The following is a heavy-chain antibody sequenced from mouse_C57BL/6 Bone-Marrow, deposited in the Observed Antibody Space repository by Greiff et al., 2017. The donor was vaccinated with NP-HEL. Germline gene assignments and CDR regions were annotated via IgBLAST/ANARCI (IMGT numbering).Heavy chain of an antibody. J-gene: IGHJ2*01. CDR3: ASDGYFDY. D-gene: IGHD2-3*01. CDR1: GYTFTSYW. Sequence: VQLQQSGADLAKPGASVKLSCKASGYTFTSYWMHWVKERPGQGLEWIGYINPSSGYPKYNQKFKDKATLTADKSSSTAYMQLSSLTYEDSAVYYCASDGYFDYWGQGTTLTVSS. CDR2: INPSSGYP. V-gene: IGHV1-7*01.